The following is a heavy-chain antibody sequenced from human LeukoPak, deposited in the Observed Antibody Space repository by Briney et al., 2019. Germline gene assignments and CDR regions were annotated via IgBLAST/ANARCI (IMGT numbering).Heavy chain of an antibody. J-gene: IGHJ4*02. V-gene: IGHV3-23*01. D-gene: IGHD3-9*01. CDR3: AKWGDYDILTGYYDPDY. Sequence: GASLRLSCAASGFTVTNYAMYWVRQAPGKGLEWVSAISGRDDSTYYADSAKGRFTISRDTSKNTLFLQMNSLRAEDTAVYYCAKWGDYDILTGYYDPDYWGQGTLVTVSS. CDR1: GFTVTNYA. CDR2: ISGRDDST.